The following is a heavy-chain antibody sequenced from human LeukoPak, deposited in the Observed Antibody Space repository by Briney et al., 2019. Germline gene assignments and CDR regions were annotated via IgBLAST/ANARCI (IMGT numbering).Heavy chain of an antibody. V-gene: IGHV3-21*01. Sequence: GGSLRLSCAASGFTFSSYSMNWVRQAPGKGLEWVSSISSSSSYIYYADSVKGRFTISRDNAKNSLYLQMNSLRAEDTAVYYCARVFEVSGAVGFDYWGQGTLVTVSS. J-gene: IGHJ4*02. CDR2: ISSSSSYI. CDR1: GFTFSSYS. CDR3: ARVFEVSGAVGFDY. D-gene: IGHD3-16*02.